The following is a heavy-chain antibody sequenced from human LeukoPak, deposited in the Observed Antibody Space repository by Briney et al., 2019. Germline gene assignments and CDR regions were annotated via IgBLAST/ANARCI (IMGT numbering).Heavy chain of an antibody. V-gene: IGHV1-8*01. D-gene: IGHD2-15*01. J-gene: IGHJ3*02. CDR3: ARSLRVVVAATRDDAFDI. CDR2: MNPNSGYT. CDR1: GYTFTSYD. Sequence: GASVKVSCKASGYTFTSYDINWVRQATGQGLEWMGWMNPNSGYTGYAQKFQGRVTMTRNTSISTAYMELSSLRPEDTAVYYCARSLRVVVAATRDDAFDIWGQGTMVTVSS.